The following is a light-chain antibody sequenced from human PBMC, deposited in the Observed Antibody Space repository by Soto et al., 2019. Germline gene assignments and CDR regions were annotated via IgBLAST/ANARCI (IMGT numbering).Light chain of an antibody. CDR2: GAS. Sequence: EIVLTQSPATLSVSPGEGATLSCRASQNIGINLAWYQQKAGQAPSLLIYGASTRASGFPPRFSGSGSGTHFTLTISSLQSEDFAIYYCQHYDNWPFSFGPGTTVDFK. J-gene: IGKJ3*01. V-gene: IGKV3-15*01. CDR1: QNIGIN. CDR3: QHYDNWPFS.